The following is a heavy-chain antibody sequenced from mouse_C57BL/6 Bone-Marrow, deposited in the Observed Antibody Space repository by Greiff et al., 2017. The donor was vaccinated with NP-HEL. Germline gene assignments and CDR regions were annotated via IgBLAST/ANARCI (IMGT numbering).Heavy chain of an antibody. V-gene: IGHV5-4*03. CDR2: ISDGGSYT. Sequence: DVMLVESGGGLVKPGGSLKLSCAASGFTFSSYAMSWVRQTPEKRLEWVATISDGGSYTYYPDNVKGRFTISRDNAKNNLYLQMSHLKSEDTAMYYCARAIYYYSIDYWGQGTSVTVSS. CDR1: GFTFSSYA. CDR3: ARAIYYYSIDY. J-gene: IGHJ4*01.